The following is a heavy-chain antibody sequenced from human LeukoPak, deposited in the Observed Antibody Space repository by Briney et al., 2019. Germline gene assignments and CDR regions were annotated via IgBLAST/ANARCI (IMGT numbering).Heavy chain of an antibody. Sequence: ASVKVSCKASGYTFTSYGISWVRQAPGQGLEWMGWISAYDGNTNYAQKLQGRVTMTTDTSTSTAYMELRSLRSNDTAVYYCARDVVGATADAFDIWGQGTMVTVSS. J-gene: IGHJ3*02. V-gene: IGHV1-18*01. CDR3: ARDVVGATADAFDI. CDR1: GYTFTSYG. D-gene: IGHD1-26*01. CDR2: ISAYDGNT.